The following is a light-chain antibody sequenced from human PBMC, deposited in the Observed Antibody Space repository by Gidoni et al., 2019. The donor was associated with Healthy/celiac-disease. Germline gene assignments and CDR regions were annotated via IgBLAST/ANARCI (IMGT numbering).Light chain of an antibody. Sequence: PSSLSASVGDRVTITCRASKGMSSAVAWDQQKPGKAPKLLLYDASSLESGVPSRFSGSGSATDFTLPISSLQPEDFAPYYCQQFNTPPRGFGQGTKVEIK. CDR1: KGMSSA. J-gene: IGKJ1*01. CDR2: DAS. CDR3: QQFNTPPRG. V-gene: IGKV1-13*02.